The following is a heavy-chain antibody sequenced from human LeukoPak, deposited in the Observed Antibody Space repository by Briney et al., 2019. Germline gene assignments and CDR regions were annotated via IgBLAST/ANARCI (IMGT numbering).Heavy chain of an antibody. D-gene: IGHD3-10*01. CDR3: AKDLTAYGSGSYLV. Sequence: PGGSLRLSCAASGFTFSSYAMSWVRQAPGKGLEWVSAISGSGGSTYYADSVKGRFTISRDNSKNTLYLQMNSLRAEDTAVYYCAKDLTAYGSGSYLVWGQGTTVTVSS. CDR2: ISGSGGST. J-gene: IGHJ6*02. CDR1: GFTFSSYA. V-gene: IGHV3-23*01.